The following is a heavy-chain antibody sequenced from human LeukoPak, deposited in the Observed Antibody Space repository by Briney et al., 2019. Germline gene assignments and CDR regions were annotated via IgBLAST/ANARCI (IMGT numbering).Heavy chain of an antibody. D-gene: IGHD3-22*01. CDR3: ARGGPTYYYDSSGHYPEPQPYYFDY. V-gene: IGHV4-34*01. CDR2: INHSGST. CDR1: GGSFSGYY. Sequence: SETLSLTCAVYGGSFSGYYWSWIRQPPGKGLEWIGEINHSGSTNYNPSLKSRVTISVDTSKNQFSLKLSSVTAADTAVYYCARGGPTYYYDSSGHYPEPQPYYFDYWGQGTLVTVSS. J-gene: IGHJ4*02.